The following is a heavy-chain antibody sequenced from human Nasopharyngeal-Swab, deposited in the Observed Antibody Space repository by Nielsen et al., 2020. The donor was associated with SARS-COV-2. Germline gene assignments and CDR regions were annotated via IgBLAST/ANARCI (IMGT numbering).Heavy chain of an antibody. CDR3: ARGYCSSGSCYAKHYGMDV. D-gene: IGHD2-15*01. Sequence: GGSLRLSCAASGFTFSSYGMHWVRQAPGKGLEWVAVIWYVGSNKYYADSVKGRFTISRDNSKNTLYLQMNSLRAEDTAVYYCARGYCSSGSCYAKHYGMDVWGQGTTVTVSS. CDR2: IWYVGSNK. J-gene: IGHJ6*02. V-gene: IGHV3-33*08. CDR1: GFTFSSYG.